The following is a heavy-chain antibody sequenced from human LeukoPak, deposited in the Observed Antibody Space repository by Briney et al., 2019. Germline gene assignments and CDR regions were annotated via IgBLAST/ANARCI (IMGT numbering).Heavy chain of an antibody. V-gene: IGHV4-4*07. Sequence: SETLSLTCSVSGGSISSNYWSWIRQPAGKGLEWIGRIYYSGSTNYNPSLKSRLTMSVDTSKNQFSLNLNSVTAADTAVYFCAKSKYYDRSGYYSFEFWGRGTLVTVSS. J-gene: IGHJ4*02. D-gene: IGHD3-22*01. CDR2: IYYSGST. CDR1: GGSISSNY. CDR3: AKSKYYDRSGYYSFEF.